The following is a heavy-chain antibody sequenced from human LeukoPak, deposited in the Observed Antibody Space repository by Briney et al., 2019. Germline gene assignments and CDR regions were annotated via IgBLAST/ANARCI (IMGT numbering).Heavy chain of an antibody. V-gene: IGHV3-23*05. CDR3: AAAVTTGRAEHY. D-gene: IGHD4-17*01. CDR1: GFTFSSYA. Sequence: PGGSLRLSCAASGFTFSSYAMTWVRQAPGKGLEWVSGISKRGNNTYSADSVAGRLTISRDNSKNTLYLQMNSLRADDTAVYYCAAAVTTGRAEHYWGQGTLVTASS. CDR2: ISKRGNNT. J-gene: IGHJ4*02.